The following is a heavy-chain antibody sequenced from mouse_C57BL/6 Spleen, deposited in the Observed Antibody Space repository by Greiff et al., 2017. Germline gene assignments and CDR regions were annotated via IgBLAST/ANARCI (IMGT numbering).Heavy chain of an antibody. Sequence: QVQLQQPGAELVRPGSSVKLSCKASGYTFTSYWMHWVKQRPIQGLEWIGNIDPSDSETHYNQKFKDKATLTVDKSSSTAYMQLSSLTSEDSAVYYCARGIYEYDERGAMDYWGQGTSVTVSS. D-gene: IGHD2-4*01. CDR1: GYTFTSYW. V-gene: IGHV1-52*01. J-gene: IGHJ4*01. CDR2: IDPSDSET. CDR3: ARGIYEYDERGAMDY.